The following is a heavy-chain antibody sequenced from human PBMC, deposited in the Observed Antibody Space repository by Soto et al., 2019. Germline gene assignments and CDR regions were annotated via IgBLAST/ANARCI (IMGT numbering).Heavy chain of an antibody. Sequence: SGPTLVNPTQTLTLTCTFSGFSLSTSGVGVGWIRQPPGKALEWLALIYWDDDKRYSPSLKTRLTITKDTSKNQVVLTMTNMDPVDTATYYCAHSPYNWNVQVYYFDYWGQGTLVTVSS. CDR3: AHSPYNWNVQVYYFDY. CDR2: IYWDDDK. V-gene: IGHV2-5*02. CDR1: GFSLSTSGVG. D-gene: IGHD1-1*01. J-gene: IGHJ4*02.